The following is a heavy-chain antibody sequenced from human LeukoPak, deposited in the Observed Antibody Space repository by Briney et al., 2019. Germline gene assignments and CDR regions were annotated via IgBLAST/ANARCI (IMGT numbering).Heavy chain of an antibody. CDR1: GGSISSSSYY. D-gene: IGHD1-1*01. J-gene: IGHJ5*02. V-gene: IGHV4-39*01. Sequence: ESSETLSLTCTVSGGSISSSSYYWGWIRQPPGKGLEWIGSIYYSGSTYYNPSLKSRVTISVDTSKNQFSLKLSSVTAADTAVYYCARPVPSRLGWFDPWGQGTLVTVSS. CDR3: ARPVPSRLGWFDP. CDR2: IYYSGST.